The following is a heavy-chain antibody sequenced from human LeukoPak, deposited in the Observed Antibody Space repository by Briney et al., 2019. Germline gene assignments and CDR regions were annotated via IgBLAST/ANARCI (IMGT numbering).Heavy chain of an antibody. CDR2: MNPNSGNT. D-gene: IGHD3-10*01. Sequence: ASVKVSCKASGYTFTSYDIHWVRQATGQGLEWMGWMNPNSGNTGYAQKFQGRVTMTRNTSISTAYMELSSLRSEDTAVYYCARVELRSDAFDIWGQGTMVTVSS. CDR3: ARVELRSDAFDI. CDR1: GYTFTSYD. J-gene: IGHJ3*02. V-gene: IGHV1-8*01.